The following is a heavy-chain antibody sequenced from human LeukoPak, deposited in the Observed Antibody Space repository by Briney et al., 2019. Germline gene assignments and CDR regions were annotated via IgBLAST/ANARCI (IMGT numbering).Heavy chain of an antibody. D-gene: IGHD7-27*01. CDR3: ARGWGYFDY. CDR2: IYYSGST. J-gene: IGHJ4*02. V-gene: IGHV4-61*01. CDR1: DVSVSRGPDY. Sequence: PSETLSLSCTVSDVSVSRGPDYWNWIRQPPGKGLEWIGYIYYSGSTNYNPSLKSRVTLSVDTSKNQFSLKVTSVTAADTAVYYCARGWGYFDYWGQGTLVTVSS.